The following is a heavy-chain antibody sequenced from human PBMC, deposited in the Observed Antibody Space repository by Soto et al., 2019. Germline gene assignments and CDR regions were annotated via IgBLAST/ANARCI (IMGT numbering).Heavy chain of an antibody. D-gene: IGHD2-15*01. J-gene: IGHJ4*02. V-gene: IGHV4-39*01. CDR3: GKVLVGANGNTDSDS. Sequence: SATLSLMCPFSVRSIYMSAYYWRGIRQPPGRGLEWIGNIDYNGVTYSNPSLKSRVTISRDTSKNQFSLKLTSVTAADAALYYCGKVLVGANGNTDSDSWGPGTLVTVSS. CDR1: VRSIYMSAYY. CDR2: IDYNGVT.